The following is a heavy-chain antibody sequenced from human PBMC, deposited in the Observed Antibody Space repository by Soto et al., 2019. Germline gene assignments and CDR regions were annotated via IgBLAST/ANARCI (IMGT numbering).Heavy chain of an antibody. CDR2: IGGRGDST. CDR1: GFTFSNYA. V-gene: IGHV3-23*01. Sequence: GGSLSLSCAASGFTFSNYAMSWVRQAPGKGLEWVSYIGGRGDSTYYADSVKGRFTISRDNSKNTLFLQMNSLRTEDTAIYYCARLYYYDSTGYYHYFDHWGQGTLVTVS. D-gene: IGHD3-22*01. CDR3: ARLYYYDSTGYYHYFDH. J-gene: IGHJ4*02.